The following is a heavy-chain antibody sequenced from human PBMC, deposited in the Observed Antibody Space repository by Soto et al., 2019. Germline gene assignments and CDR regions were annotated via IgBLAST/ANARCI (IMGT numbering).Heavy chain of an antibody. CDR1: VFTCSSYA. CDR2: ISGSGGST. V-gene: IGHV3-23*01. Sequence: GGSLRLSCAASVFTCSSYAMSWVRQAPGKGLEWVSAISGSGGSTYYADSVKGRFTISRDNSKNTLYLQMNSLRAEDTAVYYCAKDAERGYSYGSNFDYWGQGTLVTVSS. CDR3: AKDAERGYSYGSNFDY. D-gene: IGHD5-18*01. J-gene: IGHJ4*02.